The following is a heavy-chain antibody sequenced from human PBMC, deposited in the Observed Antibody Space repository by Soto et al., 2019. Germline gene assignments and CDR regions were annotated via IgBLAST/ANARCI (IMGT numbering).Heavy chain of an antibody. J-gene: IGHJ4*02. CDR1: GVSFSDST. CDR3: GKDSVSDWRPGVGY. V-gene: IGHV1-69*04. D-gene: IGHD6-19*01. CDR2: IIPILGIP. Sequence: QVLLVQSGAEVKKPGSSVKVSCKASGVSFSDSTISWVRQAPGQGLAWMGKIIPILGIPNFAQKFQGRVTITADKSPSTAYMELSSLRSEDTAFYYCGKDSVSDWRPGVGYWGQGTLVTVSS.